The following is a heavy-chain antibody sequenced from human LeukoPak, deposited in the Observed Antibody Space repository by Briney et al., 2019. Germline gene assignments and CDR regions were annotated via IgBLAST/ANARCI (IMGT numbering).Heavy chain of an antibody. Sequence: GVSLRLSCAASGFTFSSYTMNWVRQAPGKGLEWVSTISGSGAYTYYADSVKGRFTISRDNSKNTLYLQMNSLRAEDTAVYYCAKYFASGSYYKLPHWGQGTLVTVSS. D-gene: IGHD3-10*01. CDR2: ISGSGAYT. CDR3: AKYFASGSYYKLPH. J-gene: IGHJ1*01. V-gene: IGHV3-23*01. CDR1: GFTFSSYT.